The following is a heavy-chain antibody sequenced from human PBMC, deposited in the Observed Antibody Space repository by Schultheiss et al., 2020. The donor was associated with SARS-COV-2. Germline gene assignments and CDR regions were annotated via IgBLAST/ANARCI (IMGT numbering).Heavy chain of an antibody. V-gene: IGHV3-23*01. Sequence: GGSLRLSCAASGFTFSSYAMSWVRQAPGKGLEWVSAISGSGGSTYYADSVKGRFTISRDNSKNTLYLQMNSLRAEDTAVYYCARARDCSGGSCSPLFDYWGQGTLVTVSS. CDR3: ARARDCSGGSCSPLFDY. J-gene: IGHJ4*02. CDR2: ISGSGGST. D-gene: IGHD2-15*01. CDR1: GFTFSSYA.